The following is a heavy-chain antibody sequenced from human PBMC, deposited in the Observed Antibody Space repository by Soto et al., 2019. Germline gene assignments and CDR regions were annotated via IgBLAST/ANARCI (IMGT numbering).Heavy chain of an antibody. CDR3: AKDSGYDFWSGFYYYGMDV. CDR2: ISGSGGST. V-gene: IGHV3-23*01. CDR1: GLTFSSYA. D-gene: IGHD3-3*01. J-gene: IGHJ6*02. Sequence: GGSLRLSCAASGLTFSSYAMSWVRQAPGKGLEWVSAISGSGGSTYYADSVKGRFTISRDNSKNTLYLQMNSLRAEDTAVYYCAKDSGYDFWSGFYYYGMDVWGQGTTVTVSS.